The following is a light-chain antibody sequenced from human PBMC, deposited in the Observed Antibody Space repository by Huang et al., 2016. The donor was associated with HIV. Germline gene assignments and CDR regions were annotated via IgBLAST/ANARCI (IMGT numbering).Light chain of an antibody. J-gene: IGKJ2*01. CDR1: QSLLRSNGYNY. Sequence: IVMTQSPLSLPATPGAPAFLSCNSSQSLLRSNGYNYLDWYLQKPGHAPQLLIYLGSNRASGVPDRLSGIGAGTDFTLRISRVETEDVGVYYCMQGLQTPYTFGQGTNLEIK. CDR3: MQGLQTPYT. V-gene: IGKV2-28*01. CDR2: LGS.